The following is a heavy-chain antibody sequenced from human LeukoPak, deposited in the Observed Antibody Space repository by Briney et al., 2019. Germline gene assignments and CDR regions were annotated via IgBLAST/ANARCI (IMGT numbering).Heavy chain of an antibody. CDR1: GFTFSSYS. V-gene: IGHV3-48*01. CDR2: ISSSSSTI. Sequence: PGGSLRLSCAASGFTFSSYSMNWVRQAPGKGLEWVSYISSSSSTIYYADSVKGRFTISRDNSKSTLYLQMNSLRAEDTGVYYCARGYASESYYNGPGYWGQGTLVTVSS. J-gene: IGHJ4*02. CDR3: ARGYASESYYNGPGY. D-gene: IGHD3-10*01.